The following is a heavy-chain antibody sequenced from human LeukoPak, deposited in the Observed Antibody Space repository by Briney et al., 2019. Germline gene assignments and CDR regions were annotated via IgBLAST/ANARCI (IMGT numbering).Heavy chain of an antibody. J-gene: IGHJ4*02. CDR1: GFTFSSDS. CDR2: ISSSSDYI. CDR3: ARAAGYGDYRCFDY. V-gene: IGHV3-21*01. D-gene: IGHD4-17*01. Sequence: GGSLRLSCAASGFTFSSDSMNWVLQAPGKGLEWVSSISSSSDYIYYADSVKGRFTISRDNAKNSLSLQMNSLRAEDTAVYYCARAAGYGDYRCFDYWGQGTLVTVSS.